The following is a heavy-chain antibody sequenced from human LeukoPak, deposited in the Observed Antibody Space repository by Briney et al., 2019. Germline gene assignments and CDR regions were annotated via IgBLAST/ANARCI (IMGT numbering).Heavy chain of an antibody. Sequence: SETLSLTCAVYGGSFSGYYWSWIRQSPGKGLEWIGEINHSGSTNYNPSLKSRVTISVDTSKNQFSLKLSSVTAADTAVYYCARRRQYDSSLFWNFDLWGRGTLDTVSS. CDR2: INHSGST. CDR1: GGSFSGYY. J-gene: IGHJ2*01. D-gene: IGHD6-6*01. CDR3: ARRRQYDSSLFWNFDL. V-gene: IGHV4-34*01.